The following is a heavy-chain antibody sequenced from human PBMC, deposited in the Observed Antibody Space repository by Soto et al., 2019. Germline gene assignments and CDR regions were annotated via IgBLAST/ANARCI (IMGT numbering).Heavy chain of an antibody. CDR1: GFTFSTYG. D-gene: IGHD3-22*01. Sequence: GGSLRLSCAASGFTFSTYGMHWVRQAPGKGLEWVAVISYDGTNKFYADSVKGRFTISRDNSKNTLFLQMNSLKAEDAAVYYCAKEDSDSVPYYPVSPGFDYCGPGTLVTVSS. CDR3: AKEDSDSVPYYPVSPGFDY. V-gene: IGHV3-30*18. CDR2: ISYDGTNK. J-gene: IGHJ4*02.